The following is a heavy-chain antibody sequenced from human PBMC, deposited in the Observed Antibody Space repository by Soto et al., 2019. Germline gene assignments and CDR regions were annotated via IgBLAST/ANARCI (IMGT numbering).Heavy chain of an antibody. CDR3: AAGEPLNY. Sequence: PGGSLRLSCAASGFTFSNYGMHWVRQAPGKGLEWVAIIWYDGSNKYYADSVKGRFTISRDNSKNTVYLHLNSLRAEDTAMYYCAAGEPLNYRGQGTLVTVSS. J-gene: IGHJ4*02. D-gene: IGHD3-10*01. V-gene: IGHV3-33*01. CDR1: GFTFSNYG. CDR2: IWYDGSNK.